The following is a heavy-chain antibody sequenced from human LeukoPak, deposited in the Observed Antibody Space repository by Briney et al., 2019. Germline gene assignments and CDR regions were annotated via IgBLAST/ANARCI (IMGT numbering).Heavy chain of an antibody. CDR1: GFTFSTYS. V-gene: IGHV3-21*01. CDR3: ARGRDSITGDQSDY. Sequence: GGSLRLSCAASGFTFSTYSMNWVRQAPGKGLEWVSSLSSSSTYMYYADSVKGRFTISRDNAKNSLYLQMNNLRAGDTAVYYYARGRDSITGDQSDYWGQGTLVTVSS. J-gene: IGHJ4*02. D-gene: IGHD1-20*01. CDR2: LSSSSTYM.